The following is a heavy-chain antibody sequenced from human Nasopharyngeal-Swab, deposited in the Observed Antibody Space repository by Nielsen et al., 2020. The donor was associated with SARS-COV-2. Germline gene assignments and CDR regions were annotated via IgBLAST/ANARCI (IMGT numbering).Heavy chain of an antibody. Sequence: GESLKISCAASGFTFPSYSTNWVRQAPGKGLEWVSSISRSGAYIFYADSVKGRFTISRDNTKNSLYLEMNSLRADDTAVYYCARGADAEAYCGGDCFSEYFFDSWGQGTLVTVSS. CDR2: ISRSGAYI. D-gene: IGHD2-21*02. J-gene: IGHJ4*02. V-gene: IGHV3-21*01. CDR3: ARGADAEAYCGGDCFSEYFFDS. CDR1: GFTFPSYS.